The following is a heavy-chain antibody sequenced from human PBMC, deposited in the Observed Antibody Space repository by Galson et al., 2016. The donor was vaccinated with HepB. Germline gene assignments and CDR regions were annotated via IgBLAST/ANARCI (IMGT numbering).Heavy chain of an antibody. D-gene: IGHD3-3*01. CDR2: ISSSSVTL. J-gene: IGHJ4*02. Sequence: SLRLSCAASGFTFNSHAMNWVRQAPGKGLEWVSYISSSSVTLYYADSVKGRYTISRDNAKNSLYLQMNSLRAEDTAVYYCARDYDLWSGYYNRFAYWGQGTLVTVSS. V-gene: IGHV3-48*04. CDR1: GFTFNSHA. CDR3: ARDYDLWSGYYNRFAY.